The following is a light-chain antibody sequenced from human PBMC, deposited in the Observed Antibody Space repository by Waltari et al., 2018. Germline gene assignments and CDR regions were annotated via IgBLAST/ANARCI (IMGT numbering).Light chain of an antibody. CDR1: RSNIGNNY. CDR3: GTWDTSLSAGV. J-gene: IGLJ3*02. Sequence: QSLLTQPPSVSAAPGQKVTISFSGSRSNIGNNYVTWYQQLPGKAPKLLSYENNKRPSGIPDRFSGSKSGTSATLGITGVQTGDEADYYCGTWDTSLSAGVFGGGTKLTVL. CDR2: ENN. V-gene: IGLV1-51*02.